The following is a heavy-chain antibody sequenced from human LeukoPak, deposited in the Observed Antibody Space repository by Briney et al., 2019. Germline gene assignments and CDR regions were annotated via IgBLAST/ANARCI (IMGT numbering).Heavy chain of an antibody. V-gene: IGHV3-23*01. Sequence: GGSLRLSCAASGFTFSSYAMSWVRQAPGKGLEWVSAFSGGGGSTYCADSVKGRFTISRDSSKNTLYLQMNSLRAEDTAVYYCAKDREIVVVTDIFDYWGQGTLVTVPS. CDR3: AKDREIVVVTDIFDY. CDR1: GFTFSSYA. D-gene: IGHD2-21*02. CDR2: FSGGGGST. J-gene: IGHJ4*02.